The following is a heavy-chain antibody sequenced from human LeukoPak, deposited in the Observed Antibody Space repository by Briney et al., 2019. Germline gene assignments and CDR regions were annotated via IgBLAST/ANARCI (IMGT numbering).Heavy chain of an antibody. V-gene: IGHV4-38-2*01. Sequence: SETLSLTCAVSGYSITSGYYWGWIRQPPGKGLEWIGSMYHGGSTYYNPSLKSRVIISVDTSKNQFSLKLTSVTSADTAVYYCARLAQLRFREWLFRPDYWGQGTLVTVSS. CDR3: ARLAQLRFREWLFRPDY. CDR2: MYHGGST. J-gene: IGHJ4*02. D-gene: IGHD3-3*01. CDR1: GYSITSGYY.